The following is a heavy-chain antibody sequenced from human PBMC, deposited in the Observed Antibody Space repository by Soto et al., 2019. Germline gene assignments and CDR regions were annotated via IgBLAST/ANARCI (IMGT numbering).Heavy chain of an antibody. CDR3: ARESHDILTGPPWVWYFDL. CDR2: INDRGSI. J-gene: IGHJ2*01. V-gene: IGHV4-34*01. D-gene: IGHD3-9*01. Sequence: QVQLQQWGAGPLRPLETLSLTCGVSGGSFSGYYWAWIRQSPGKGLEWIGEINDRGSINYNPSPKSRVSISVDTSKNHYSLNLRSVTAAATAVYYCARESHDILTGPPWVWYFDLWGRGTLVTVSS. CDR1: GGSFSGYY.